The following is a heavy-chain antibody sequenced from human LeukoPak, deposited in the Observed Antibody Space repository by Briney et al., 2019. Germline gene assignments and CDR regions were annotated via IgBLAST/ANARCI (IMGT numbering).Heavy chain of an antibody. D-gene: IGHD2-15*01. CDR2: ISGSGGST. V-gene: IGHV3-23*01. CDR1: GFTFSSYA. Sequence: GGSLRLSCAASGFTFSSYAMSWVRQAPGKGLEWVSGISGSGGSTYYADSVKGRFTISRDNSKNTLYLQMNSLRAEDTAVYYCAKTGRYCSGASCYYFDYWGQGTLVTVSS. J-gene: IGHJ4*02. CDR3: AKTGRYCSGASCYYFDY.